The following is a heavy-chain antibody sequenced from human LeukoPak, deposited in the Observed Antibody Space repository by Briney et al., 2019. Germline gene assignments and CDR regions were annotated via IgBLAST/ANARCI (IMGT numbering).Heavy chain of an antibody. J-gene: IGHJ4*02. CDR1: GFTFDDYA. Sequence: GRSLRLSCAASGFTFDDYAMHWVRQAPGKGLEWVSGISWNSGSIGYADSVKGRFTISRDNAKNSLYLQMSSLRAEDTALYYCAKDPGPRVVTATNYFDYWGQGTLVTVSS. D-gene: IGHD2-21*02. V-gene: IGHV3-9*01. CDR3: AKDPGPRVVTATNYFDY. CDR2: ISWNSGSI.